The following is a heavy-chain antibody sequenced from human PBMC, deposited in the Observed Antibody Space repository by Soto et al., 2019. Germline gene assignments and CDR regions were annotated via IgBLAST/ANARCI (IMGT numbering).Heavy chain of an antibody. CDR1: ELTLGIQA. V-gene: IGHV3-23*01. CDR2: ISGGGGST. D-gene: IGHD1-26*01. J-gene: IGHJ6*02. Sequence: SQRLSKTSSELTLGIQAKSLVHKAPRKGMEWVSAISGGGGSTYYADSVKGRVTISRDNSKNTLYLQMNSLRAEDTAVYYCAKVSLGALTFTDYYYYGLDVWGQGTTVNVSS. CDR3: AKVSLGALTFTDYYYYGLDV.